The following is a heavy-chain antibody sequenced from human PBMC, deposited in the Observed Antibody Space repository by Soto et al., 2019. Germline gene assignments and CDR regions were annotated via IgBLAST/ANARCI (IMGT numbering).Heavy chain of an antibody. CDR3: SRDVVVGAKALNY. V-gene: IGHV3-7*01. CDR2: IKEDGSEK. D-gene: IGHD2-15*01. J-gene: IGHJ4*02. CDR1: GFTFSNYW. Sequence: GGSLRLSCAASGFTFSNYWMTWVRQAPGKGPEWVANIKEDGSEKHYVDSVKGRFTISRDNAKNSLYLQMNSLRVEDTAVYFCSRDVVVGAKALNYWGQGALVTVSS.